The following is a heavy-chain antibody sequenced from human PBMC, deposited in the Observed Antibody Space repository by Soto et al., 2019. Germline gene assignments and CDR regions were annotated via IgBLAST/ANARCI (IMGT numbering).Heavy chain of an antibody. V-gene: IGHV1-8*01. CDR2: MNPNSGNT. J-gene: IGHJ6*03. CDR3: ASSGWTNYYYYYHMDV. CDR1: GYTFTSYD. D-gene: IGHD6-19*01. Sequence: EASVKVSCKASGYTFTSYDINWVRQATGQGLEWMGWMNPNSGNTGYAQKFQGRVTMTRNTSISTAYMELSSLRSEDTAVYYCASSGWTNYYYYYHMDVWGKGTTVTVSS.